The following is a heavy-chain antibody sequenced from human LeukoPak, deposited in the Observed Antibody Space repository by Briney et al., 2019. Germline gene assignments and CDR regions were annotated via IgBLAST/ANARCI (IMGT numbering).Heavy chain of an antibody. CDR2: IYYSGST. CDR3: ARFGGGYSSSSGLLD. D-gene: IGHD6-13*01. J-gene: IGHJ4*02. Sequence: SETLSPTCTVSGGSISSYYWSWIRQPPGKGLEWIGYIYYSGSTNYNPSLKSRVTISVDTSKNQFSLKLSSVTAADTAVYYCARFGGGYSSSSGLLDWGQGTLVTVSS. V-gene: IGHV4-59*01. CDR1: GGSISSYY.